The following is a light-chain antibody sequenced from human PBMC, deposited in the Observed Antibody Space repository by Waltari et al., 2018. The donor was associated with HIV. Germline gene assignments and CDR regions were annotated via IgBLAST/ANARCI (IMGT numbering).Light chain of an antibody. CDR1: QSVSSY. V-gene: IGKV3-11*01. Sequence: EIVLTQSPATLSLSPGERATLSCRASQSVSSYLAWYQQKPGQAPRLLIYDASNRATGIPARFSGSGSGTDFTLTISSLEPEDFAVYYCQQRSNWPVTFGQGTKVEIK. J-gene: IGKJ1*01. CDR3: QQRSNWPVT. CDR2: DAS.